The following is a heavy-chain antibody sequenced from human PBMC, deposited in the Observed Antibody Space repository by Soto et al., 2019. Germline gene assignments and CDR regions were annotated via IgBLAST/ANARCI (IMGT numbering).Heavy chain of an antibody. CDR1: GYSFTSNN. CDR2: INPIFGTT. V-gene: IGHV1-69*01. CDR3: ARGEDTIFTMDV. Sequence: SMKACSRASGYSFTSNNIHWLRQAPGQGLEWMGGINPIFGTTNYAQKFQGRVTITADESTSTAYMELSSLRSEDTAVYYCARGEDTIFTMDVWGQGTTVTVSS. J-gene: IGHJ6*02. D-gene: IGHD3-3*01.